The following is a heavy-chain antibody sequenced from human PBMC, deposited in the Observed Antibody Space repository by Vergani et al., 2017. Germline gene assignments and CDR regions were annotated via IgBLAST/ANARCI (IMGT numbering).Heavy chain of an antibody. V-gene: IGHV3-30-3*01. J-gene: IGHJ4*02. D-gene: IGHD4-17*01. CDR2: ISYDGSNK. CDR1: GFTLSSYA. CDR3: AGGASGDYVSSFDY. Sequence: QVQLVESGGGAVQPGRSLRLSCAASGFTLSSYAMHWVRQAPGKGLEWVAVISYDGSNKYYADSVKGRFTISRDNSKDTLYLQMNSLRAEDTAVYYCAGGASGDYVSSFDYWGQGTLVTVSS.